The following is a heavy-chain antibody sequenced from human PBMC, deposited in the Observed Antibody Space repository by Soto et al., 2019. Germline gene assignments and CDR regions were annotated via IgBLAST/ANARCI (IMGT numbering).Heavy chain of an antibody. Sequence: ASVKVSCKASGYTFTGYYMHWVRQAPGQGLEWMGWINPNSGGTNYAQKFQGWVTMTRDTSISTAYMELSRLRSDDTAVYYCARGLSAARRYYYYYYGMDVWGQG. J-gene: IGHJ6*02. CDR3: ARGLSAARRYYYYYYGMDV. V-gene: IGHV1-2*04. D-gene: IGHD6-6*01. CDR2: INPNSGGT. CDR1: GYTFTGYY.